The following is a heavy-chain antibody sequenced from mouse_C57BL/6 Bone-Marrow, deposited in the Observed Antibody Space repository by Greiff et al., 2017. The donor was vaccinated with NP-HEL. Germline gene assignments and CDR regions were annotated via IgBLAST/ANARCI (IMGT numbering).Heavy chain of an antibody. CDR2: IHPNSGST. V-gene: IGHV1-64*01. CDR1: GYTFTSYW. J-gene: IGHJ3*01. Sequence: QVQLQQPGAELVKPGASVKLSCKASGYTFTSYWMHWVKQRPGQGLEWIGMIHPNSGSTNYNEKFKSKATLTVDKSSSTAYMQISSLTSEDSAVYYCARWFPGFAYWGQGTLVTVSA. CDR3: ARWFPGFAY. D-gene: IGHD2-2*01.